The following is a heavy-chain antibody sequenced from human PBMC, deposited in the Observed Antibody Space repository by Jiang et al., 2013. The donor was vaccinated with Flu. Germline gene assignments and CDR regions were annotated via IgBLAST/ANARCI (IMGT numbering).Heavy chain of an antibody. CDR1: GGSISSGGYS. Sequence: GSGLVKPSQTLSLTCAVSGGSISSGGYSWSWIRQPPGKGLEWIGYIYHSGSTYYNPSLKSRVTISVDRSKNQFSLKLSSVTAADTAVYYCARAMDTAMVDDAFDIWGQGTMVTVSS. D-gene: IGHD5-18*01. CDR3: ARAMDTAMVDDAFDI. J-gene: IGHJ3*02. V-gene: IGHV4-30-2*01. CDR2: IYHSGST.